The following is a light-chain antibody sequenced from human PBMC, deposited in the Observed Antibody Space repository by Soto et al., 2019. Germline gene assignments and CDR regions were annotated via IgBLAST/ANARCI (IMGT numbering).Light chain of an antibody. V-gene: IGKV3-15*01. CDR2: GAS. CDR1: QSVNNN. Sequence: EIVMTQSPATLSVSPGERATLSCRASQSVNNNLAWYHQKVGQAPRLLIYGASTRATGIPARFIGSGSGTEFTLTISSLQSEDCAFYYCHQCNKWPSSTCGEGNKVEI. CDR3: HQCNKWPSST. J-gene: IGKJ1*01.